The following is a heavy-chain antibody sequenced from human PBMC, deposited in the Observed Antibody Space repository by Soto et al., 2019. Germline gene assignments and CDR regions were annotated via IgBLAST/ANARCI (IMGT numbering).Heavy chain of an antibody. CDR3: AKDPSYYDFWSGPGGWFDP. V-gene: IGHV3-23*01. D-gene: IGHD3-3*01. Sequence: GGSLRLSCAASGFTFSSYAMSWVRQAPGKGLEWVSSISGSGESTYYADSVKGRFTISRDSSKNTLYLQLNSLRAEDTALYYCAKDPSYYDFWSGPGGWFDPWGQGT. CDR2: ISGSGEST. CDR1: GFTFSSYA. J-gene: IGHJ5*02.